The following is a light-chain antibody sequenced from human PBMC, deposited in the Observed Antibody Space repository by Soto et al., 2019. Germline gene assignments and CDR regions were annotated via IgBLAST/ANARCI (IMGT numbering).Light chain of an antibody. J-gene: IGKJ4*01. CDR3: QRCSWHPFTVT. V-gene: IGKV3-15*01. CDR1: QSVSSN. CDR2: DAF. Sequence: EIVMTQSPATLSVSPGERATLSCRASQSVSSNLAWYQQKPGQAPRLLIYDAFTRATGIPARFSGSGSGTEYTLTISSLQSEDSAVYYCQRCSWHPFTVTGGGGTKGEIK.